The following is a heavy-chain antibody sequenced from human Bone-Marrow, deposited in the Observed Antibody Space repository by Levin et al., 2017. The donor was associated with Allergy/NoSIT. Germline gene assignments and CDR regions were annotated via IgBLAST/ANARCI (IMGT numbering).Heavy chain of an antibody. CDR1: GFSFSNYG. CDR3: AKDWHWEVPHYYGMNG. Sequence: QPGGSLRLSCTASGFSFSNYGMHWVRQAPGKGLEWVAVISYDGSDKYYADSVKGRFTISRDNSKNTLYLQMNSLRAEDTALYYCAKDWHWEVPHYYGMNGWGPGTTVTVSS. D-gene: IGHD1-26*01. J-gene: IGHJ6*02. CDR2: ISYDGSDK. V-gene: IGHV3-30*18.